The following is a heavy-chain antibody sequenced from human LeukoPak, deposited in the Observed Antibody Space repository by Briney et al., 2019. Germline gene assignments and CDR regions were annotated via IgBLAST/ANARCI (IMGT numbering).Heavy chain of an antibody. J-gene: IGHJ4*02. D-gene: IGHD6-19*01. Sequence: GGSLRLSCAASGFTFSSYAMSWVRQAPGKGLEWVSGISGSGGSAYYADSVKGRFTISRDNSKNTLYLQMNSLRAEDTAVYYCAKDRRVAVAQYYFDHWGQGILVTVSS. CDR1: GFTFSSYA. CDR3: AKDRRVAVAQYYFDH. CDR2: ISGSGGSA. V-gene: IGHV3-23*01.